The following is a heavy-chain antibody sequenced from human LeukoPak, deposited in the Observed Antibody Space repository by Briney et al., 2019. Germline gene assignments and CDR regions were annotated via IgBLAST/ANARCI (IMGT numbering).Heavy chain of an antibody. CDR1: GYTFSSYA. J-gene: IGHJ4*02. D-gene: IGHD1-26*01. CDR3: ARGGEYSGSYFDY. Sequence: SVKVSCKASGYTFSSYAISWVRQAPGKGLEWMGGIIPIFGTANYAQKFQGRVTITTDESTSTAYMELSSLRSEDTAVYYCARGGEYSGSYFDYWGQGTLVTVSS. V-gene: IGHV1-69*05. CDR2: IIPIFGTA.